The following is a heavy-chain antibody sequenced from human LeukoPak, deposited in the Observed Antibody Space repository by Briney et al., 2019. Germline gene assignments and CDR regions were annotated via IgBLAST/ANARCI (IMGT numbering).Heavy chain of an antibody. V-gene: IGHV1-2*02. CDR2: INPNSGVT. CDR1: GYTFTSYY. Sequence: ASVKVSCKASGYTFTSYYMHWVRQAPGQGLEWMGWINPNSGVTNYAQKFQGRVTMTRDTSISTAYMELSGLRSDDTAAYYCARDSPQSYFDNWGQGTSVTVSS. J-gene: IGHJ4*02. CDR3: ARDSPQSYFDN.